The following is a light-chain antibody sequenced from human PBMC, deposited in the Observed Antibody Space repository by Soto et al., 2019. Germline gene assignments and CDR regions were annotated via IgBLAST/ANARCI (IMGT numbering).Light chain of an antibody. CDR1: SSNIGSNY. Sequence: QSVLTQPPSASGTPGQRVTISCSGSSSNIGSNYVNWYQQLPGTAPKLLIYSNNQRPSGVPVRFSGSKSGTSGSLAISGLQSEDEADYYCAAWDDSLNGFWVFGGGTKVTVL. J-gene: IGLJ3*02. CDR3: AAWDDSLNGFWV. CDR2: SNN. V-gene: IGLV1-44*01.